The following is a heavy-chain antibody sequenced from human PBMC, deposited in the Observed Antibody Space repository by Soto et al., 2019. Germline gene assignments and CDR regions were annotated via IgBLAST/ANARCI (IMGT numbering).Heavy chain of an antibody. Sequence: QVQLVESGGGVVQPGRSLRLSCAASGFTFSSYGMHWVRQAPGKGLEWGAVISYDGSNKYYADSVKGRFTISRDNSKNTMYLQMNSLRAEDTAVYYCAKEVAAAESSWGQGTLVTVSS. CDR2: ISYDGSNK. D-gene: IGHD6-13*01. J-gene: IGHJ4*02. CDR3: AKEVAAAESS. V-gene: IGHV3-30*18. CDR1: GFTFSSYG.